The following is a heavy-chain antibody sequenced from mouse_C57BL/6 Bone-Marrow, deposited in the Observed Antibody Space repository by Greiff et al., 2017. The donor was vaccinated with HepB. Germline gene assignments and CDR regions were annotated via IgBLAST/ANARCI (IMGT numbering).Heavy chain of an antibody. CDR1: GYTFTDYE. D-gene: IGHD2-4*01. J-gene: IGHJ2*01. CDR2: IDPETGGT. Sequence: QVHVKQSGAELVRPGASVTLSCKASGYTFTDYEMHWVKQTPVHGLEWIGAIDPETGGTAYNQKFKGKAILTADKSSSTAYMKLRSLTSEDSAVYYCTRAKVIYYDYDGGDYWGQGTTLTVSS. V-gene: IGHV1-15*01. CDR3: TRAKVIYYDYDGGDY.